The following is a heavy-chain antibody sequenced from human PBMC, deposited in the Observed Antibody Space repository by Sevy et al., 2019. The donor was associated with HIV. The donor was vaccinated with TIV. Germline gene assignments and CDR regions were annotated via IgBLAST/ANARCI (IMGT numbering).Heavy chain of an antibody. V-gene: IGHV4-31*03. D-gene: IGHD5-12*01. J-gene: IGHJ5*02. Sequence: SETLSLTCTVSGGSISSGGYYWSWIRQHPGKGLEWIGYIYYSGSTYYNPSLKSRVTISVDTSKNQFSLKLSSVTAADTALYYCARAPPVRSGDDSLNWFDPWGQGTLVTVSS. CDR1: GGSISSGGYY. CDR3: ARAPPVRSGDDSLNWFDP. CDR2: IYYSGST.